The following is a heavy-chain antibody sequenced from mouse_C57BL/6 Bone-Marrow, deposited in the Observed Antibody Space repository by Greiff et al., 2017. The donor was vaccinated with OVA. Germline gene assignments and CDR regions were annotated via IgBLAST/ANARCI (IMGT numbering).Heavy chain of an antibody. D-gene: IGHD1-1*01. CDR2: IYPRDGST. CDR1: GYTFTDHT. J-gene: IGHJ2*01. Sequence: VQLQQSDAELVKPGASVKISCKVSGYTFTDHTIHWMKQRPEQGLEWIGYIYPRDGSTKYNEKFKGKATLTADKSSSTAYMQLNSLTSEDSAVYFCARRGDYYGSSHYFDYWGQGTTLTVSS. V-gene: IGHV1-78*01. CDR3: ARRGDYYGSSHYFDY.